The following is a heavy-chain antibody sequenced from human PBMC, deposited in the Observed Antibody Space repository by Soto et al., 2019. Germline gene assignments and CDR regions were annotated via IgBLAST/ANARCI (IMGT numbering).Heavy chain of an antibody. CDR1: GYTFTSYA. D-gene: IGHD5-18*01. CDR2: INAGNGNT. Sequence: QVQLVQSGAEVKKPGASVKVSCKASGYTFTSYAMHWVRQAPGQRLEWMGWINAGNGNTKYSQKFQGRVTITRDTSASTAYMELSRLRSEDTAVYYCARVPGYSYGYNWGQGTQVTVAS. V-gene: IGHV1-3*01. CDR3: ARVPGYSYGYN. J-gene: IGHJ4*02.